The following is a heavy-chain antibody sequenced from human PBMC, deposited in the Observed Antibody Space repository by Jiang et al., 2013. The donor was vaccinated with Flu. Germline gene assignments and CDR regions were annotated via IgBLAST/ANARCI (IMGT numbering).Heavy chain of an antibody. V-gene: IGHV3-30-3*01. Sequence: KGLEWVAVISYDGSNKYYADSVKGRFTISRDNSKNTLYLQMNSLRAEDTAVYYCARDQGRDAFDIWGQGTMVTVSS. D-gene: IGHD3-10*01. J-gene: IGHJ3*02. CDR3: ARDQGRDAFDI. CDR2: ISYDGSNK.